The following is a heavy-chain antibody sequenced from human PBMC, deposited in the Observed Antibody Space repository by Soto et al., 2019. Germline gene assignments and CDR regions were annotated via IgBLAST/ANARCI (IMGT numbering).Heavy chain of an antibody. V-gene: IGHV1-69*02. Sequence: SVKVSCKASGYTFTSYTISWVRQAPGQGLEWMGRIIPILGIANYAQKFQGRVTITADKSTSTAYMELSSLRSEDTAVYYCARSAAGPSKFDYWGQGTLVTVSS. D-gene: IGHD6-13*01. J-gene: IGHJ4*02. CDR1: GYTFTSYT. CDR3: ARSAAGPSKFDY. CDR2: IIPILGIA.